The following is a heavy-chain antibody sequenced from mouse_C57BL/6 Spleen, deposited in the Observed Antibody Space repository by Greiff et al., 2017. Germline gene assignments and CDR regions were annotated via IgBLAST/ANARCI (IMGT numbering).Heavy chain of an antibody. J-gene: IGHJ3*01. V-gene: IGHV3-6*01. CDR1: GYSITSGYY. Sequence: EVKLMESGPGLVKPSQSLSLTCSVTGYSITSGYYWNWIRQFPGNKLEWMGYISYDGSNNYNPSLKNRISITRDTAKNQFFLKLNSVTTEDTATYYCARADGWFAYWGQGTLVTVSA. CDR2: ISYDGSN. D-gene: IGHD2-3*01. CDR3: ARADGWFAY.